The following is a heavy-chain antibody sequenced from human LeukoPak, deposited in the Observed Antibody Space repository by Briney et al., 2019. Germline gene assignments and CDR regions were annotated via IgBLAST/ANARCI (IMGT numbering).Heavy chain of an antibody. D-gene: IGHD3-10*02. V-gene: IGHV3-48*03. CDR2: ISSSGSTI. J-gene: IGHJ6*04. CDR3: AELGITMIGGV. CDR1: GFTFSSYE. Sequence: GGSLRLSCAPSGFTFSSYEMNWVRQAPGKGLEWVSYISSSGSTIYYADSVKDRFTISRDNAKNSLYLQMNSLRAEDTAVYYCAELGITMIGGVWGKGTTVTISS.